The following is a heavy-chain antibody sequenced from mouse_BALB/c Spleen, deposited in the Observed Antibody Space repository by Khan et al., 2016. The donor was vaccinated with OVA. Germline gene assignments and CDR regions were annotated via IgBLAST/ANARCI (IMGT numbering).Heavy chain of an antibody. V-gene: IGHV1-4*01. J-gene: IGHJ2*01. CDR1: GYTFTSYT. CDR2: INPSSGYT. D-gene: IGHD3-1*01. CDR3: ARKSTRASC. Sequence: QVQLQQSGAELVKPGASVKMSCKASGYTFTSYTMHWVKQRPGQGLEWIGYINPSSGYTKYNQKFKDKATLTADKSSSTAYMQLSSLTSEDSAVYYCARKSTRASCWGQGTTLTVSS.